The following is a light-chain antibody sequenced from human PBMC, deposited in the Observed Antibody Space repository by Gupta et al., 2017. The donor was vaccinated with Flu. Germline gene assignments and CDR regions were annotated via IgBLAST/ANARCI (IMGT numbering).Light chain of an antibody. Sequence: DRVTITCRASHTISSWLAWYQQKPGKAPNLLVYKASTLESGVPSRFSGNGSGTEFTLTISSLQPDDFATYYCHQYNSYYALTFGGGTKVEI. J-gene: IGKJ4*01. CDR3: HQYNSYYALT. CDR1: HTISSW. V-gene: IGKV1-5*03. CDR2: KAS.